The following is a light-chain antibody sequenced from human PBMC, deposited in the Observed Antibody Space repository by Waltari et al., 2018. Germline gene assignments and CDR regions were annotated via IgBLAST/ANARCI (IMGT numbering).Light chain of an antibody. CDR2: EGS. Sequence: QSALTQPASVSGSPGQSITISCTGTSSDVGSYNLVSWYQQHPGKAPKLMIYEGSKRPSGVASRFAGYKSGNTASLTISGIQAEDEADYYCCSYAGSSTFDVVFGGGTKLTVL. J-gene: IGLJ2*01. V-gene: IGLV2-23*03. CDR3: CSYAGSSTFDVV. CDR1: SSDVGSYNL.